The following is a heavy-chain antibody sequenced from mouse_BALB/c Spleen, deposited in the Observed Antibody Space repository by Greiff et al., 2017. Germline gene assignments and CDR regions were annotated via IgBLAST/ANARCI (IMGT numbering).Heavy chain of an antibody. D-gene: IGHD1-1*01. CDR1: GFNIKDTY. CDR3: ARSKDYYGSFDY. Sequence: VQLQQSGAELVKPGASVKLSCTASGFNIKDTYMHWVKQRPEQGLEWIGRIDPANGNTKYDPKFQGKATITADTSSNTAYLQLSSLTSEDTAVYYCARSKDYYGSFDYWGQGTTLTVSS. V-gene: IGHV14-3*02. CDR2: IDPANGNT. J-gene: IGHJ2*01.